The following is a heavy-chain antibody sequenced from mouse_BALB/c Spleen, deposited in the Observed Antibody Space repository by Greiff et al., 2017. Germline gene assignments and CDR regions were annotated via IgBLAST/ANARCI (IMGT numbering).Heavy chain of an antibody. J-gene: IGHJ3*01. Sequence: EVKLMESGGGLVQPGGSLKLSCAASGFTFSSYGMSWVRQTPDKRLELVATINSNGGSTYYPDSVKGRFTISRDNAKNTLYLQMSSLKSEDTAMYYCARDNYGYDRFAYWGQGTLVTVSA. V-gene: IGHV5-6-3*01. CDR3: ARDNYGYDRFAY. D-gene: IGHD2-2*01. CDR1: GFTFSSYG. CDR2: INSNGGST.